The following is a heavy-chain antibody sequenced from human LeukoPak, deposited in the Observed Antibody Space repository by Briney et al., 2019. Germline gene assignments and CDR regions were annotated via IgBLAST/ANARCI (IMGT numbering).Heavy chain of an antibody. CDR1: GGSISSSSFY. J-gene: IGHJ3*02. D-gene: IGHD5-12*01. Sequence: TSETLSLTCTVSGGSISSSSFYSDWIRQPPGKGLEWIGTIFYSGSTYYNPSLKSRITISVDTSKNQFSLKLSSVTAADTAVYYCARHSRSGYSDYESAFDIWGQGTMVIVSS. V-gene: IGHV4-39*01. CDR3: ARHSRSGYSDYESAFDI. CDR2: IFYSGST.